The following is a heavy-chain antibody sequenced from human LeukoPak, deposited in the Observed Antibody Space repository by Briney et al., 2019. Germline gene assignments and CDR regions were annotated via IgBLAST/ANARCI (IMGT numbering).Heavy chain of an antibody. D-gene: IGHD2-2*02. V-gene: IGHV1-18*01. CDR2: IGAYNGNT. CDR3: ARVTEVGCSSTSCYSIPPDY. Sequence: ASVKVSCKASGYTFTSYGISWVRQAPGQGLEWMGWIGAYNGNTNYAQKLQGRVTMTTDTSTSTAYMELRSLRSDDTAVYYCARVTEVGCSSTSCYSIPPDYWGQGTLVTVSS. J-gene: IGHJ4*02. CDR1: GYTFTSYG.